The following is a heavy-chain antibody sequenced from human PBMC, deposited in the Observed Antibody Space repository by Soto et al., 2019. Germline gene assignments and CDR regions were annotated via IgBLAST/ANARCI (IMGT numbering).Heavy chain of an antibody. Sequence: GGSLRLSCAASGFTFSSYGTHWVRQAPGKGLEWVAVISYDGSNKYYADSVKGRFTISRDNSKNTLYLQMNSLRAEDTAVYYCAKDHPDIVVVPAAPYFDYWGQGTLVTVSS. D-gene: IGHD2-2*01. V-gene: IGHV3-30*18. CDR3: AKDHPDIVVVPAAPYFDY. CDR1: GFTFSSYG. J-gene: IGHJ4*02. CDR2: ISYDGSNK.